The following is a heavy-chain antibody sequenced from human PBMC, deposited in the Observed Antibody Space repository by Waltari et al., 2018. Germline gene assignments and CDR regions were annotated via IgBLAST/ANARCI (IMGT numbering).Heavy chain of an antibody. V-gene: IGHV4-59*01. CDR3: VRTGLATRWSFDI. CDR2: IFRSGGH. CDR1: GGSIDSYY. D-gene: IGHD1-1*01. Sequence: LQESGPGLVRPSETLSLTCTVTGGSIDSYYWSWTRQSPGKGLEWIGYIFRSGGHNYGRSPMRRVIMSVDTSKNQVSLTMTSLTSADTATYYCVRTGLATRWSFDIWGQGAVVTVSS. J-gene: IGHJ4*02.